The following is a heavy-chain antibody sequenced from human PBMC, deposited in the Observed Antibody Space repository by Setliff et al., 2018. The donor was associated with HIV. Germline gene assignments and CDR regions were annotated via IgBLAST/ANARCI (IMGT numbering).Heavy chain of an antibody. D-gene: IGHD4-17*01. Sequence: PSETLSLTCTVSGGSISNDYWGWVRQPPGKGLEWIGFVYLSGSITYNPSLKSRVTISIDRSKNEFSLKLSSVTAADTALYYCARDRDCGGNRDAFDIWGQGIMVTVSS. CDR2: VYLSGSI. V-gene: IGHV4-59*01. CDR3: ARDRDCGGNRDAFDI. CDR1: GGSISNDY. J-gene: IGHJ3*02.